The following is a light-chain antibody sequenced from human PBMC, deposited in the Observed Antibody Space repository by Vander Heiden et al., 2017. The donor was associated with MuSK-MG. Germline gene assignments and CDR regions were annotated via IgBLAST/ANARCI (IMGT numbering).Light chain of an antibody. CDR1: QSVRNL. CDR3: QQRSTWFT. Sequence: EIVLTQSPATLSLSPGERATLSCRASQSVRNLLAWYQQKPGQAPRLLIYDASNRATGIPARFSGSGSGTDFTLTISSLEPEDFAIYYCQQRSTWFTFGCGTNLELQ. CDR2: DAS. V-gene: IGKV3-11*01. J-gene: IGKJ4*01.